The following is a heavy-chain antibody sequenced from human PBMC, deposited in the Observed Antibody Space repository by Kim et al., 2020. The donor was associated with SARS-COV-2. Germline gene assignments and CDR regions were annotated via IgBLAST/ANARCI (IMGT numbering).Heavy chain of an antibody. V-gene: IGHV3-23*01. CDR1: GFVFTGYA. J-gene: IGHJ4*02. CDR2: ISGGGDSI. Sequence: GGSLRLSCAASGFVFTGYAMSWVRQAPGKGLEWVSGISGGGDSIFYADSVKGRFSISKDKSKKTLYLQMSSLRAEDTALYYCARAIAPGRLYYFDYWGKGILVTLSS. D-gene: IGHD6-13*01. CDR3: ARAIAPGRLYYFDY.